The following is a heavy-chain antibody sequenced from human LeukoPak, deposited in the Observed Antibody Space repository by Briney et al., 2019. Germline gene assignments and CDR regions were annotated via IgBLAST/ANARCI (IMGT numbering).Heavy chain of an antibody. Sequence: SETLSLTCAVSGYSISSGYYWGWIRQPPGKGLEWVGSIYHSGSTYYNPSLKSRVTISVDTSKNQFSLKLSSVTAADTPVYYCARFTAGSSGWPLFDYWGQGTLVTVSS. CDR1: GYSISSGYY. CDR3: ARFTAGSSGWPLFDY. CDR2: IYHSGST. J-gene: IGHJ4*02. V-gene: IGHV4-38-2*01. D-gene: IGHD6-25*01.